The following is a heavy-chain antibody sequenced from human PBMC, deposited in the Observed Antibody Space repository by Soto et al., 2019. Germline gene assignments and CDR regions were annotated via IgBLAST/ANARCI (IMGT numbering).Heavy chain of an antibody. D-gene: IGHD6-19*01. CDR1: GFTFSSYG. CDR2: ISYDGSNK. V-gene: IGHV3-30*18. J-gene: IGHJ4*02. CDR3: AKDLRYSSGRYD. Sequence: GGSLRLSCAASGFTFSSYGMHWVRQAPGKGLEWVAVISYDGSNKYYADSVKGRFTISRDNSKNTLYLQMNSLRAEDTAVYYCAKDLRYSSGRYDWGQGTQVTVSS.